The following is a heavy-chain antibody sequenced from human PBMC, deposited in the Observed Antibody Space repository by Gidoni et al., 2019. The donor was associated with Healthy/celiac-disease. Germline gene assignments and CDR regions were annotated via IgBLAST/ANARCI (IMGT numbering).Heavy chain of an antibody. J-gene: IGHJ3*02. Sequence: QVQLLHSGAVVTKPGASVKVPCKVSGYTLTELSMHWVRQAPGKGPEWMVGCEPEDGETIYAQKFQGRVTMTEDTSTDTAYMERSSLRSEDTDVYYGATSRIVVGAFWAFDIWGQGTMVTVSS. CDR2: CEPEDGET. CDR1: GYTLTELS. CDR3: ATSRIVVGAFWAFDI. V-gene: IGHV1-24*01. D-gene: IGHD2-21*01.